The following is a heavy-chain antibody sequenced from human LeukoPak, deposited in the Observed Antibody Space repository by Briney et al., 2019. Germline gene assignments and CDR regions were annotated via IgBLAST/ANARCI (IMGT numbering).Heavy chain of an antibody. V-gene: IGHV4-4*07. D-gene: IGHD1-26*01. Sequence: SETLSLTCTVSGGSISSYYWSWIRQPAGKGLEWIGRIYTSGSTNYNASLKSRVSMPVDTSKNQFSLKLSSVTAADTAVFYCARESSGSYRELDYWGQGTLVTVSS. CDR2: IYTSGST. CDR3: ARESSGSYRELDY. CDR1: GGSISSYY. J-gene: IGHJ4*02.